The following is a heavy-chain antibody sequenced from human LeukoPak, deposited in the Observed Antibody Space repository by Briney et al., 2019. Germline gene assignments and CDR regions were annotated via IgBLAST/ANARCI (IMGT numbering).Heavy chain of an antibody. CDR2: IYYSGST. J-gene: IGHJ4*02. Sequence: SETLSLTCTVSGGSISSSSYYWGWIRQPPGTGLEWIGSIYYSGSTYYNPSLKSRVTISVDTSKNQFSLKLSSVTAADMAVYYCARQGVLWDYWGQGTLVTVSS. CDR3: ARQGVLWDY. V-gene: IGHV4-39*01. D-gene: IGHD2-2*01. CDR1: GGSISSSSYY.